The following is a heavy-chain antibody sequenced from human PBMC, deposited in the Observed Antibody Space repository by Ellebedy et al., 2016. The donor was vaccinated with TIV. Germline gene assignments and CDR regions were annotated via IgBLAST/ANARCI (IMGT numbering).Heavy chain of an antibody. V-gene: IGHV3-48*01. Sequence: GESLKISCTPSGFSFSIYSMSWVRQTPGKGLEWISYIDSGSRTIYYAESVKGRFTISRDNARGSLYLQRDSLRAEDTALYYCVRANFPTPIFYFDLWGQGTPVTVSS. CDR3: VRANFPTPIFYFDL. J-gene: IGHJ4*02. D-gene: IGHD3-3*02. CDR1: GFSFSIYS. CDR2: IDSGSRTI.